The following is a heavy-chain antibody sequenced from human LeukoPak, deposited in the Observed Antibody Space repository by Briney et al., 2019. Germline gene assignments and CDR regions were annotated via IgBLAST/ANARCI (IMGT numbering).Heavy chain of an antibody. D-gene: IGHD6-19*01. V-gene: IGHV3-21*01. CDR3: ARVCGGWYRTLGY. Sequence: NPGGSLRLSCAASGFTFSSYSMNWVRQAPGKGLEWVSSISSSSSYIYYADSVKGRFTISRDNAKKSLYLQMNSLRAEDTAVYYCARVCGGWYRTLGYWGQGTLVTVSS. CDR2: ISSSSSYI. J-gene: IGHJ4*02. CDR1: GFTFSSYS.